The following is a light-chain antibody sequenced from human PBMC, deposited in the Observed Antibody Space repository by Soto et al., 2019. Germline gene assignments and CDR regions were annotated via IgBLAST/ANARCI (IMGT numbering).Light chain of an antibody. Sequence: DIQLTQSPSSLSASVGDRVTITCRASQVIPAYLNWYQQKPGKAPKLVIYDTSNLEIGVTSRFGGGGSGTEFTFTSTGLQPEDYATYYCQQYESLPYTFGQGTKL. CDR3: QQYESLPYT. J-gene: IGKJ2*01. V-gene: IGKV1-33*01. CDR1: QVIPAY. CDR2: DTS.